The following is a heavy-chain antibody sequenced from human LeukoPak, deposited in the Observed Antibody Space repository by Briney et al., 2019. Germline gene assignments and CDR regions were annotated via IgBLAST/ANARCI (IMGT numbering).Heavy chain of an antibody. CDR3: ARELYGRFDP. V-gene: IGHV1-46*01. CDR2: INPTGGSA. CDR1: GYTFTNYY. D-gene: IGHD2-8*01. Sequence: ASVKVSCKASGYTFTNYYIHWVRQAPGQGLEWMGIINPTGGSASYAQKFQGRVSMTSDTSTSTLYLELSSLRSEDTAVYYCARELYGRFDPWGQGTLVTVSS. J-gene: IGHJ5*02.